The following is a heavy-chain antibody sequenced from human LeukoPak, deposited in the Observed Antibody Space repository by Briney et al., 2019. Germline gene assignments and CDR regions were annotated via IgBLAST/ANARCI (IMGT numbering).Heavy chain of an antibody. V-gene: IGHV3-11*01. D-gene: IGHD6-13*01. CDR1: GFTFSDYY. J-gene: IGHJ5*02. CDR2: ISPTGDTI. Sequence: GGSLRLSCAASGFTFSDYYMGWIRQAPGKGLEWVSYISPTGDTIYYADSLKGRFTASRDNAKTSLYLQMNSLKPEDTAIYYCARDRVGLAAGATNWFDPWGQGTLVTVSS. CDR3: ARDRVGLAAGATNWFDP.